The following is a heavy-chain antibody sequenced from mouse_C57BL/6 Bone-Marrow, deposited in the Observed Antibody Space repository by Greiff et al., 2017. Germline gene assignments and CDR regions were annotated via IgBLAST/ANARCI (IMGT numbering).Heavy chain of an antibody. Sequence: VQLQESGAELVRPGTSVKMSCKASGYTFTNYWIGWAKQRPGHGLEWIGDIYPGGGYTNYNEKFKGKATLTADKSSSTAYMQFSSLTSEDSAIYYCARWEDYAMDYWGQGTSVTVSS. CDR3: ARWEDYAMDY. CDR2: IYPGGGYT. J-gene: IGHJ4*01. D-gene: IGHD4-1*01. V-gene: IGHV1-63*01. CDR1: GYTFTNYW.